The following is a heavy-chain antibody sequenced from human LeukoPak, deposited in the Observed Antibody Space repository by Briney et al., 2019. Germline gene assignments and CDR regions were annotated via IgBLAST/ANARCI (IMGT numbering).Heavy chain of an antibody. Sequence: PSETLSLTCAVSGVSVSIYYCSWIRQPPGKGLEWIGYISYSGSTDYIPSLKSRVTISVDTSKNQFSLKLSSVTAADTAVYYCARGLGLTAVTEYYFDYWGQGTLVTVSS. D-gene: IGHD4-17*01. CDR1: GVSVSIYY. V-gene: IGHV4-59*08. CDR2: ISYSGST. J-gene: IGHJ4*02. CDR3: ARGLGLTAVTEYYFDY.